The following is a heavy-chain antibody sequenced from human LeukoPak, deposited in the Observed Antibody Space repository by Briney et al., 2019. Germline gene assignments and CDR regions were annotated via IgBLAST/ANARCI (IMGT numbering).Heavy chain of an antibody. CDR3: AKWVIESYYYDSSGERFQH. CDR1: GFTFSSYA. CDR2: ISASGGST. Sequence: PGGSLRLSCAVSGFTFSSYAMSWVRQAPGKGLQWVSVISASGGSTYYADSVKGRFTISRDNSKNTLYLQMNSLRAEDTAVYYCAKWVIESYYYDSSGERFQHWGQGTLVTVSS. V-gene: IGHV3-23*01. D-gene: IGHD3-22*01. J-gene: IGHJ1*01.